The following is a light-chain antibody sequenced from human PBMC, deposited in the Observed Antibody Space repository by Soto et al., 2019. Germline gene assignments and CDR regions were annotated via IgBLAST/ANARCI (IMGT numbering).Light chain of an antibody. Sequence: EIVLTQSPATLSLSPGERATLSCRASQSVSSYLAWYQQKPGQAPRLLIYDASNRATGIPARFSGSGSGTDFTLTISSLEPEDFAVYYCQQYSTSPPSITFGQGTRLEIK. J-gene: IGKJ5*01. CDR2: DAS. CDR1: QSVSSY. CDR3: QQYSTSPPSIT. V-gene: IGKV3-11*01.